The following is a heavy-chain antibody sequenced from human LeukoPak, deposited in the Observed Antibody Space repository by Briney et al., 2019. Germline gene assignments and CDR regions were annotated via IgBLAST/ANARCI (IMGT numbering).Heavy chain of an antibody. V-gene: IGHV3-33*01. CDR2: IWYDGTNK. CDR1: GFTFNNYG. CDR3: ARDHSSGWYSDYFDY. Sequence: PGGSLRLSCAASGFTFNNYGMRWVRQAPGKGLEWVSLIWYDGTNKYYGDSVKGRFTISRDNSKNTLYLQMNSLRAEDTAVYYCARDHSSGWYSDYFDYWGQGTLVTVSS. D-gene: IGHD6-19*01. J-gene: IGHJ4*02.